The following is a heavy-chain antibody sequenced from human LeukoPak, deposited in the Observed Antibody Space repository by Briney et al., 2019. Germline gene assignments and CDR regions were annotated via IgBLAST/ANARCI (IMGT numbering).Heavy chain of an antibody. D-gene: IGHD2-2*01. CDR3: AKVVVVPAATTKTYYFDF. V-gene: IGHV3-23*01. J-gene: IGHJ4*02. CDR2: ISGSGGST. CDR1: GFTFSSYA. Sequence: GGSLRLSCAASGFTFSSYAMSWVRQAPGKGLEWVSAISGSGGSTYYADSVKGRFTIFRDNSKNTLYLQMNSLRAEDTAVYYCAKVVVVPAATTKTYYFDFWGQGTLVTVSS.